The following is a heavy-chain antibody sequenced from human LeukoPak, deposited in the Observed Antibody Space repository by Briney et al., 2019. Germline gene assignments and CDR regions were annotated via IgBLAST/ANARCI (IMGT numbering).Heavy chain of an antibody. V-gene: IGHV4-59*08. Sequence: PSETLSLTCTVSGGSISSYYWSWIRQPPGKGLGWIGYIYYSGSTNYNPSLKSRVTISVDTSKNQFSLKLSSVTAADTAVCYCARHGPDCSGGSCYSLIDYWGQGTLVTVSS. CDR3: ARHGPDCSGGSCYSLIDY. CDR2: IYYSGST. CDR1: GGSISSYY. J-gene: IGHJ4*02. D-gene: IGHD2-15*01.